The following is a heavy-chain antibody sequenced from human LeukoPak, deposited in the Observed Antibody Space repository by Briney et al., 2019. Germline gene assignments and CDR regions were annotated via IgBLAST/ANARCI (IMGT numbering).Heavy chain of an antibody. CDR3: ARDLAGEWGNYFDY. Sequence: SETLSLTCTVSGGSIIWYYWNWVRHRPGRGLEWIGYVHYSGSTKYNSSLNNRVIISIDTSKSQFFLRLTSVTPADTAVYYCARDLAGEWGNYFDYWGQGIVVTVPS. CDR2: VHYSGST. D-gene: IGHD3-16*01. J-gene: IGHJ4*02. CDR1: GGSIIWYY. V-gene: IGHV4-59*12.